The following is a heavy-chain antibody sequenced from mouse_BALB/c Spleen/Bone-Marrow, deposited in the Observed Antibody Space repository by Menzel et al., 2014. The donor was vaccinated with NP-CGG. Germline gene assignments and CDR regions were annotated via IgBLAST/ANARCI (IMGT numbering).Heavy chain of an antibody. CDR3: AYGSSYDYFDY. CDR2: IDPANGNT. V-gene: IGHV14-3*02. J-gene: IGHJ2*01. D-gene: IGHD1-1*01. CDR1: GFNIKDTY. Sequence: DVKLQESGAELVKPGASVKLSCTASGFNIKDTYMHWVKQRPEQGLEWIGRIDPANGNTKYDPKFQGKATITADTSSNTAYPQLSSLTSKDTAVYYCAYGSSYDYFDYWGQGTTLTVTS.